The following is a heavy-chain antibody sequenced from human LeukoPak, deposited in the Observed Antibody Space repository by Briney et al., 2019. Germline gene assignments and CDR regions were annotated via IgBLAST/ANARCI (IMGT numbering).Heavy chain of an antibody. V-gene: IGHV3-30-3*01. J-gene: IGHJ4*02. CDR3: ARGPYSGKPIGY. D-gene: IGHD1-26*01. Sequence: GGSLRLSCAASGFTFSSYAMHWVRQAPGKGLEWVAVISHDGSSKYYADSVKGRFTISRDNSKNTLYLQMNSLRAEDTAVYYCARGPYSGKPIGYWGQGTLVTVSS. CDR2: ISHDGSSK. CDR1: GFTFSSYA.